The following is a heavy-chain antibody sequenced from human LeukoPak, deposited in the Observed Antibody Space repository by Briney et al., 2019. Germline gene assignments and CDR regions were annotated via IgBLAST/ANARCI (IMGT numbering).Heavy chain of an antibody. CDR3: AKQSYARSLGE. D-gene: IGHD2-8*01. V-gene: IGHV3-23*01. Sequence: GGSLRLSCATSGFPFSDFSMSWVRQAPGKGLEWIPTTNSGGTSTYYAESVKGRFTISRDNSKNTLYLQTSSLRVEDTAVYYCAKQSYARSLGEGGPGTLVSVSS. CDR1: GFPFSDFS. CDR2: TNSGGTST. J-gene: IGHJ4*02.